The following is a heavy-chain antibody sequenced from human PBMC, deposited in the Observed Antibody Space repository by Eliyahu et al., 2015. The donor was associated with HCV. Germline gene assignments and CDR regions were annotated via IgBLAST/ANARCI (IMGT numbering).Heavy chain of an antibody. Sequence: EVQLVESGGGLVKPGGSLKLSCAASGFTFSNTWMSWVRQAPGKGLEWVGRIKSKTDGGTTDYAAPVKGRFTISRDDSKNTLYLQMSSLKTEDTAVYYCTTGTPYYDFWSNYYEERFEYWGQGTLLTVSS. V-gene: IGHV3-15*01. CDR2: IKSKTDGGTT. CDR3: TTGTPYYDFWSNYYEERFEY. D-gene: IGHD3-3*01. CDR1: GFTFSNTW. J-gene: IGHJ4*02.